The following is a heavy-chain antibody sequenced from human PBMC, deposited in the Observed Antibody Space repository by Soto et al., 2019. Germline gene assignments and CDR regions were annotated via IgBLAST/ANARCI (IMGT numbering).Heavy chain of an antibody. D-gene: IGHD6-6*01. Sequence: PGGSLRLSCSASGFSFNMYGVHWVRQAPGKGLEWVSAISGSGGSTYYADSVKGRFTISRDNSKNTLYLQMNSLRAEDTAVYYCAKDRVGIAARPPYWGQGTLVTVSS. CDR2: ISGSGGST. J-gene: IGHJ4*02. CDR3: AKDRVGIAARPPY. V-gene: IGHV3-23*01. CDR1: GFSFNMYG.